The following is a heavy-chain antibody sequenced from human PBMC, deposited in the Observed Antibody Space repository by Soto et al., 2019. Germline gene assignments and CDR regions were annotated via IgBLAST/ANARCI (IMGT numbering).Heavy chain of an antibody. CDR3: AGGWVSVNWFDP. Sequence: QLQLQESGPGLVKPSETLSLTCTVSGGSISSSSYYWGWIRQPPGKGLEWIGSIYYSGSTYYNPSLTSRVTISEDTSKNQFSLKLSSVTAPDTAVYYCAGGWVSVNWFDPWGQGTLVTVSS. CDR2: IYYSGST. D-gene: IGHD1-26*01. V-gene: IGHV4-39*01. CDR1: GGSISSSSYY. J-gene: IGHJ5*02.